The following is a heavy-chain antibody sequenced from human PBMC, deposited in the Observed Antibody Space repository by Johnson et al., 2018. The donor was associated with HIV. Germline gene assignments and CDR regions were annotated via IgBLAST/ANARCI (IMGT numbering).Heavy chain of an antibody. Sequence: VQLVESGGGVVQPGRSLRLSCAASGFTCDDYAMHWVRQVPGKGLEWVSGISWNSGSIGYADSVKGRFTISRDNSKNTLYLRMNSLRAEDTAVYLCAKERGKRWLHPRDAFDIWGQGTMVTVSS. D-gene: IGHD5-24*01. V-gene: IGHV3-9*01. CDR1: GFTCDDYA. CDR2: ISWNSGSI. J-gene: IGHJ3*02. CDR3: AKERGKRWLHPRDAFDI.